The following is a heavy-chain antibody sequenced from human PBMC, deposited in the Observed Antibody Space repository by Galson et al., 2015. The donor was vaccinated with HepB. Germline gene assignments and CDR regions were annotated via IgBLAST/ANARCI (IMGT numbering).Heavy chain of an antibody. J-gene: IGHJ4*02. Sequence: SETLSLTCTVSGGSISSYYWSWIRQPPGKGLEWIGYIYYSGSTNYNPSLKSRVTISVDTSKNQFSLKLSSVTAADTAVYYCARVGANVRAMGYYFDYWGQGTLVTVSS. V-gene: IGHV4-59*01. CDR3: ARVGANVRAMGYYFDY. CDR2: IYYSGST. D-gene: IGHD3-10*02. CDR1: GGSISSYY.